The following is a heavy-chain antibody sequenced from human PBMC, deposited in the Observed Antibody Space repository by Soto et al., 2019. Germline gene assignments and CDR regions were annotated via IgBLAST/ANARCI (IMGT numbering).Heavy chain of an antibody. CDR1: GFTSSTYA. CDR3: ARENYYGGHVIGSLDL. J-gene: IGHJ2*01. CDR2: VSSEGGTQ. D-gene: IGHD3-22*01. Sequence: QVQLVESGGGVVQPGKSLRVSCTASGFTSSTYAMQWVRQAPGKGLEWVAVVSSEGGTQFYADSVKGRFTISRDNSKNLLYLEMSYLTTEDAAIYYCARENYYGGHVIGSLDLWGRGTLVSVSS. V-gene: IGHV3-30*04.